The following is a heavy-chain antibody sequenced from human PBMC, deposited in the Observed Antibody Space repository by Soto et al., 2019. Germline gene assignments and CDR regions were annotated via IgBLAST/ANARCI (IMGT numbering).Heavy chain of an antibody. CDR2: IYPDDSDP. CDR1: GYSFTSYW. D-gene: IGHD2-21*01. V-gene: IGHV5-51*01. Sequence: PGESLEISCKGSGYSFTSYWIVWVRQMPGKHLECIAIIYPDDSDPRHSPYFQGQVTISADKSISTADLQLSSLKASDTAMYYCLRMGFSGHGYLSYYYYGMDVWGQGTTVAVS. J-gene: IGHJ6*02. CDR3: LRMGFSGHGYLSYYYYGMDV.